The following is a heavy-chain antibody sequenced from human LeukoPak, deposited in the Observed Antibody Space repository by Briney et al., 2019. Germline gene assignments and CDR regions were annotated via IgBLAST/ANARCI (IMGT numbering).Heavy chain of an antibody. V-gene: IGHV5-51*01. CDR1: GYSFTSYW. CDR3: ARSTWATGGDY. J-gene: IGHJ4*02. CDR2: IYPGGSDP. Sequence: GESLKISCKGSGYSFTSYWIGWVRQMPGKGLEWMGIIYPGGSDPKYSPSFQGQVTVSADKSTSTAYLQWSSLKASDTAIYYCARSTWATGGDYWGQGTLVTVSS. D-gene: IGHD1-1*01.